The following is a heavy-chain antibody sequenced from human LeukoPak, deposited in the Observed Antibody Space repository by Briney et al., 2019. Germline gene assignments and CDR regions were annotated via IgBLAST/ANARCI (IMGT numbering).Heavy chain of an antibody. CDR2: IIPIFGTA. CDR1: GGTFSSYA. D-gene: IGHD5-18*01. V-gene: IGHV1-69*05. Sequence: ASVKVSCKASGGTFSSYAISWVRQAPGQGLEWMGGIIPIFGTANYAQKFQGRVTITTDESTSTAYMELSSLRSEDTAVYYCARGGRGRDSYGYETHFDIWGQGTMVTVSS. CDR3: ARGGRGRDSYGYETHFDI. J-gene: IGHJ3*02.